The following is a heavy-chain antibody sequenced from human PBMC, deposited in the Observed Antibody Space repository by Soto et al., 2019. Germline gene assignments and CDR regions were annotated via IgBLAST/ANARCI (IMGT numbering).Heavy chain of an antibody. V-gene: IGHV2-26*04. CDR2: IFSDDEK. CDR1: GFSLSNAGLG. Sequence: QVTVKESGPVLVKPTETLTLTCTVSGFSLSNAGLGVSWIRQPPGKALEWLAHIFSDDEKSSSTSLKSRLTIPTDTSKSQVVLTMTNMDPVDTATYYCASTYSTSWYWFDPWGQGTLVTVSS. CDR3: ASTYSTSWYWFDP. D-gene: IGHD6-13*01. J-gene: IGHJ5*02.